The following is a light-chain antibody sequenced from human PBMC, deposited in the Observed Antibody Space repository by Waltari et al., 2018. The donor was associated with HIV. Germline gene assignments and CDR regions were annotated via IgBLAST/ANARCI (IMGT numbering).Light chain of an antibody. CDR1: QDVLYSSNTNNY. CDR2: WAS. V-gene: IGKV4-1*01. CDR3: QQYYSTPLT. Sequence: DIVMTQSPDSLAVCLGERATSNYTSSQDVLYSSNTNNYLAWYQQKQAQSPKLLIYWASTRELGVPDRSSGRGSGKDFTLTISSLHAEDVAVYYCQQYYSTPLTFGGGTKVELK. J-gene: IGKJ4*01.